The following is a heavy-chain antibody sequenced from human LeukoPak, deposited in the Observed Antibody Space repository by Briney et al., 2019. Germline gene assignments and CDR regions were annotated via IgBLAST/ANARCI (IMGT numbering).Heavy chain of an antibody. CDR3: ARGTLEYSSSLHNTGTDY. J-gene: IGHJ4*02. CDR2: INPNSGGT. Sequence: ASVKVSCKASGYTFTGYYMHWVRQAPGQGLEWMGWINPNSGGTNYAQKFQGRVTMTRDTSISTAYMELSRLRSDDTAVYCCARGTLEYSSSLHNTGTDYWGQGTLVTVSS. V-gene: IGHV1-2*02. CDR1: GYTFTGYY. D-gene: IGHD6-13*01.